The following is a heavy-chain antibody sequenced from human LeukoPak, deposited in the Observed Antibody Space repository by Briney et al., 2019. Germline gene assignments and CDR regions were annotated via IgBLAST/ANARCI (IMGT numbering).Heavy chain of an antibody. V-gene: IGHV3-23*01. CDR2: ITASGDAT. J-gene: IGHJ4*02. CDR1: GFTFSNYI. Sequence: PGGSLRLSCAASGFTFSNYIMIWVRQAPGKGLEWVSGITASGDATYYGDSVKGRFTMSRDNSKNTVYLQMNSLRVDDTALYYCAKDLITMVRGVIPYYFDYWGQGTLVTVSS. D-gene: IGHD3-10*01. CDR3: AKDLITMVRGVIPYYFDY.